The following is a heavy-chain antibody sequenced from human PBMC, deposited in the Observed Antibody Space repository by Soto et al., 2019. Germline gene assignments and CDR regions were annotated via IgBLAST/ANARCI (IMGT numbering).Heavy chain of an antibody. J-gene: IGHJ4*02. D-gene: IGHD4-17*01. CDR2: VRTSVGDT. CDR1: GFTFSSYA. Sequence: GGSLRLSCAASGFTFSSYAMNWVRQAPGKGLEWVSTVRTSVGDTYYAASVKGRFTISRDNSKSTVYLHLNSLRAEDTAIYYCAKDPTYDYGYFDSWGQGTLVTVSS. CDR3: AKDPTYDYGYFDS. V-gene: IGHV3-23*01.